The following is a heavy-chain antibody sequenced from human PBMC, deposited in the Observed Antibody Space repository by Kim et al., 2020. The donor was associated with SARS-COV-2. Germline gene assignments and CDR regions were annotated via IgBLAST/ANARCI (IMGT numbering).Heavy chain of an antibody. D-gene: IGHD5-18*01. CDR2: IYYSGST. V-gene: IGHV4-59*01. CDR1: GGSISSYY. J-gene: IGHJ4*02. Sequence: SETLSLTCTVSGGSISSYYWSWIRQPPGKGLEWIGYIYYSGSTNYNPSLKSRVTISVDTSKNQFSLKLSSVTAADTAVYYCASLRGLDTARVNYDYWGQGTLVTVSS. CDR3: ASLRGLDTARVNYDY.